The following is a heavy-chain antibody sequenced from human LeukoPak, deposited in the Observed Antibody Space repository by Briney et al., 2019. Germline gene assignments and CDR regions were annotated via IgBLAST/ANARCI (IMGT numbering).Heavy chain of an antibody. V-gene: IGHV3-53*01. CDR2: IYSSGST. CDR3: ARDRYYDTSGFLDY. D-gene: IGHD3-22*01. Sequence: GGSLRLSCAASGFIVSNNYMSWVRQAPGKGLEWVSLIYSSGSTHYAESVKSRFTISRDNSKNTLYLQMNSLRAEDTALYYCARDRYYDTSGFLDYWGQGTLVTVSS. J-gene: IGHJ4*02. CDR1: GFIVSNNY.